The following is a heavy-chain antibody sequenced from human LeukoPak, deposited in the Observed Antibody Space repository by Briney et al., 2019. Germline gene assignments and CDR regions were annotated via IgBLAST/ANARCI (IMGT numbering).Heavy chain of an antibody. CDR3: ARAENDSSGYYYPACFDY. Sequence: PSETLSLTCTVSGYSISSGYYWGWIRQPPGKGLEWIGSIYHSGSTYYNPSLKSRVTISVDTSKNQFSLKLSSVTAADTAVYYCARAENDSSGYYYPACFDYWGQGTLVTVSS. D-gene: IGHD3-22*01. V-gene: IGHV4-38-2*02. J-gene: IGHJ4*02. CDR1: GYSISSGYY. CDR2: IYHSGST.